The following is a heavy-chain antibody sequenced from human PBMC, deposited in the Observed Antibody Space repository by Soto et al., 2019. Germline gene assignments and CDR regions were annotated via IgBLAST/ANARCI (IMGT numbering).Heavy chain of an antibody. D-gene: IGHD2-2*01. Sequence: GASVEVSCKASGYTFTSYGISWVRQAPGQGLEWMGWISAYNGNTNYAQKLQGQVTISADKSNTTAYLQWGSLTASDTAMYYCARQSFRMPYFFDYWGPGTLVTVSS. CDR1: GYTFTSYG. CDR2: ISAYNGNT. CDR3: ARQSFRMPYFFDY. V-gene: IGHV1-18*04. J-gene: IGHJ4*02.